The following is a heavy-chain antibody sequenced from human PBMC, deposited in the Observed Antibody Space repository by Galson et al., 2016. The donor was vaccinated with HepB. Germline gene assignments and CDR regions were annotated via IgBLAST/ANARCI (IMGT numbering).Heavy chain of an antibody. V-gene: IGHV4-34*01. CDR1: GGSFSGFY. CDR2: IDHKERA. J-gene: IGHJ4*02. CDR3: ARPAGGGRPFYFDY. Sequence: ETLSLTCAVYGGSFSGFYWSWFRQPPGKGPEWIGEIDHKERASYNPSLRSRVTISVDTSNHQFSLSLSSVTAADTAVYYCARPAGGGRPFYFDYWGQGTLVTVSS. D-gene: IGHD2-15*01.